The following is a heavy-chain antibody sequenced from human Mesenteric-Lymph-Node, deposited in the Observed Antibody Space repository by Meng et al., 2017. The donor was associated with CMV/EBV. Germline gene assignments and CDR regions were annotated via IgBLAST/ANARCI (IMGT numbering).Heavy chain of an antibody. CDR1: GFTFSSYS. CDR3: ARDSGPYRQVDY. V-gene: IGHV3-21*01. CDR2: ISSSSSYI. D-gene: IGHD3-16*02. Sequence: GESLKISCAASGFTFSSYSMNWVRQAPGKGLEWVSSISSSSSYIYYADSVKGRFTISRDNAKNSLYLQMNSLRAEDTAVYYCARDSGPYRQVDYWGQGTLVTVSS. J-gene: IGHJ4*02.